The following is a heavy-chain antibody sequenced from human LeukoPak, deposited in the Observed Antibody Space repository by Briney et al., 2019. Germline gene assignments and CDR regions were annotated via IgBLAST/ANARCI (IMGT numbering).Heavy chain of an antibody. CDR1: GFTFSSYE. D-gene: IGHD4-23*01. J-gene: IGHJ4*02. V-gene: IGHV3-48*03. CDR3: ARDDHYGGNGNFDY. CDR2: ISSSGSTI. Sequence: GGSLRLSCAASGFTFSSYEMNWVRQAPGKGLEWVSYISSSGSTIYYADSVKGRFTISRDNAKNSLYLQMNSLRAEDTAVYYCARDDHYGGNGNFDYWGQGTLVTVSS.